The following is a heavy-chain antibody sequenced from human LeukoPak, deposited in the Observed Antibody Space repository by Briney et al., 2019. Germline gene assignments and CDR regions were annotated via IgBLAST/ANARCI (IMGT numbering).Heavy chain of an antibody. D-gene: IGHD2-15*01. Sequence: ASVKVSCKASGYTFTSYDINWVRQATGQGLEWMGWMNPNSGNTGYAQKFQGRVTMTRNTSISTAYMELSSLRSEDTAVYYRARAVVVVAATSDAFDIWGQGTMVTVSS. CDR2: MNPNSGNT. V-gene: IGHV1-8*01. J-gene: IGHJ3*02. CDR3: ARAVVVVAATSDAFDI. CDR1: GYTFTSYD.